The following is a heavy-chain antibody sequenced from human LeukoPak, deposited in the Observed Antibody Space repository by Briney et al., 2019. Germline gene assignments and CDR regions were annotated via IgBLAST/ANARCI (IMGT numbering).Heavy chain of an antibody. V-gene: IGHV3-30-3*01. Sequence: GGSLGLSCAASGFTFSSYAMHWVRQAPGKGLEWVAVISYDGSNKYYAGSVKGRFTISRDNSKNTLYLQMNSLRAEDTAVYYCARYPQWAVRSSYMDVWGKGTTVTVSS. CDR1: GFTFSSYA. CDR2: ISYDGSNK. CDR3: ARYPQWAVRSSYMDV. D-gene: IGHD1-26*01. J-gene: IGHJ6*03.